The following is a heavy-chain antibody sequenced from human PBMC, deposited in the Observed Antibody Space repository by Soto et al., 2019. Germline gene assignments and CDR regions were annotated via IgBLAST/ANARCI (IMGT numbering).Heavy chain of an antibody. CDR3: ARHPERIAQIGWFDP. CDR1: GFTFGDYA. J-gene: IGHJ5*02. D-gene: IGHD6-13*01. Sequence: PGGSLRLSCTASGFTFGDYAMSWFRQAPGKGLEWVSVIYSGGSTYYADSVKGRFTISRDNSKNTLYLQMNSLRAEDTAVYYCARHPERIAQIGWFDPWGQGTLVTVTS. CDR2: IYSGGST. V-gene: IGHV3-66*04.